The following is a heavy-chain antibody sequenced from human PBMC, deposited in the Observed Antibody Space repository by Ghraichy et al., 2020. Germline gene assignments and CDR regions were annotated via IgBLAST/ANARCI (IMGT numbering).Heavy chain of an antibody. CDR2: INPSGGIT. CDR1: GYTFTSYY. D-gene: IGHD3-9*01. Sequence: ASVKVSCKASGYTFTSYYMHWVRQAPGQGLEWMGIINPSGGITSYAQKLQGRVTMTRDTSTSTVYMKLSSLRSEDTAVYYCARGELRYFDWLLTSDPFDIWGQGTMVTVSS. V-gene: IGHV1-46*01. CDR3: ARGELRYFDWLLTSDPFDI. J-gene: IGHJ3*02.